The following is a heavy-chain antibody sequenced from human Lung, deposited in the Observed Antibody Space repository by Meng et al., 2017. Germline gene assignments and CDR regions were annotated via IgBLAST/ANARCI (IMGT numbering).Heavy chain of an antibody. Sequence: QQVGARLFEPVQTRSLTCAVDGGSVSGYYWSWIRQPPGKGLEWIGEIIDSGSTNYNPSLKSRVTISVDTSKNQFSLRVTSVTAADRAVYYCVRRTYSSGWYFDYWGQGTLVTVSS. CDR1: GGSVSGYY. D-gene: IGHD6-19*01. CDR3: VRRTYSSGWYFDY. CDR2: IIDSGST. V-gene: IGHV4-34*02. J-gene: IGHJ4*02.